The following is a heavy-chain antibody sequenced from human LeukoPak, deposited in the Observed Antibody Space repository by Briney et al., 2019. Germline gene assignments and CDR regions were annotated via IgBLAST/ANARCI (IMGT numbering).Heavy chain of an antibody. V-gene: IGHV4-34*01. CDR2: VNHGGST. CDR3: TRGYGSGSYSYYFDF. Sequence: SETLSPTCAVYGGSFSGYYWSWIRQPPGKGLEWIGEVNHGGSTNYSPSLKSRVTISLDTSKNQFSLKLTSVTAADTAVYYCTRGYGSGSYSYYFDFWGQGTLVTVSS. D-gene: IGHD3-10*01. J-gene: IGHJ4*02. CDR1: GGSFSGYY.